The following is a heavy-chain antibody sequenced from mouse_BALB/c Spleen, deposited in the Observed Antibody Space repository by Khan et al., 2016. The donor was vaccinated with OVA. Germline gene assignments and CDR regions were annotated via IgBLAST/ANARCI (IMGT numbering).Heavy chain of an antibody. CDR3: AREDLTLDY. V-gene: IGHV3-2*02. Sequence: EVKLLESGPGLVKPSQSLSLTCTVTDYSITSDYAWNWIRQFPGNKLEWMGYISYSGSTGYNPSLKSRISITRDTSKSQFFLQLNSVTTEDTATYYCAREDLTLDYWGQGTTLTVSS. CDR1: DYSITSDYA. CDR2: ISYSGST. J-gene: IGHJ2*01. D-gene: IGHD4-1*01.